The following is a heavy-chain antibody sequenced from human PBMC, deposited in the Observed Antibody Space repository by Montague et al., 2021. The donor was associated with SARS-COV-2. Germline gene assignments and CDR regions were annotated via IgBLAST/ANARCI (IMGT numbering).Heavy chain of an antibody. CDR1: GGSITSSSYY. V-gene: IGHV4-39*01. J-gene: IGHJ6*02. CDR3: VSLWKYGSGSHYAPWDYYNYGVDF. CDR2: IYYSGST. Sequence: SETLSLTCSVSGGSITSSSYYWGWLRQSPDKGLEWIGNIYYSGSTYYNPSLKSRVTISVDTSKYQFSLKLSSVTAADTAVYYCVSLWKYGSGSHYAPWDYYNYGVDFWGQGTTVTVSS. D-gene: IGHD3-10*01.